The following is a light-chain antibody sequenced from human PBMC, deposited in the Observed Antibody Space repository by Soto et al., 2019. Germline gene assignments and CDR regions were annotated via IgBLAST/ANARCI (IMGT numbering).Light chain of an antibody. CDR3: CSSAGSYSWV. J-gene: IGLJ3*02. CDR1: SSDVGGYNY. CDR2: DVG. Sequence: QSALTQPRSVSGSPGQSVTISCTGTSSDVGGYNYVSWYQQHPGEAPKLMIYDVGKRPSGVPDRFSGSKSGNTASLTLSGLQAEDEADYYCCSSAGSYSWVFGGGTKLTVL. V-gene: IGLV2-11*01.